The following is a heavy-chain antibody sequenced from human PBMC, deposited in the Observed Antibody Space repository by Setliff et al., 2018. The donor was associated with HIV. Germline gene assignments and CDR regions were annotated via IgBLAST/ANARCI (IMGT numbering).Heavy chain of an antibody. V-gene: IGHV4-39*01. J-gene: IGHJ3*02. CDR2: IYYSGST. CDR3: ASVETQLDYYYSSVNIDAFDI. Sequence: KTSETLSLTCTVSGGSISSSSYYWGWIRQPPGKGLEWIGSIYYSGSTYYNPSLKSRVTISVDTSKNQFSLKLSSVTAADTAVYYCASVETQLDYYYSSVNIDAFDIWGQGTMVTVSS. D-gene: IGHD3-22*01. CDR1: GGSISSSSYY.